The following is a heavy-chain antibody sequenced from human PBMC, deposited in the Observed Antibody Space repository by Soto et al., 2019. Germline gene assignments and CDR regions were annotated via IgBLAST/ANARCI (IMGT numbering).Heavy chain of an antibody. CDR3: VRESSCPFGTTGFGTTGFDF. Sequence: QVQLVESGGGSVKPGGSLRLSCAASGFTFSDYYMSWIRQAPGKGLGWLSYISDGATDAGYADSVKGRFTMSRDNAKNSLYLQMDILGVEDTAVYYCVRESSCPFGTTGFGTTGFDFWGQGTLVTVSS. CDR1: GFTFSDYY. J-gene: IGHJ5*01. D-gene: IGHD1-1*01. V-gene: IGHV3-11*05. CDR2: ISDGATDA.